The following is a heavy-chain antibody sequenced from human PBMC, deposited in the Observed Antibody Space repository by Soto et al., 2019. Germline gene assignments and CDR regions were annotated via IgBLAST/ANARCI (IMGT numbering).Heavy chain of an antibody. J-gene: IGHJ4*02. V-gene: IGHV1-18*04. CDR2: ISAYNGNT. D-gene: IGHD3-10*01. Sequence: QVQLVQSGAEVKKPGASVQVSCKASGYTFTSYGISWVRQAPGQGLEWMGWISAYNGNTYYAQKLQGRVTMTTDTSTSTAYMKRGSLISDDTAVYYCARESPRPGELYSPPNDWGQGTLVIVAS. CDR3: ARESPRPGELYSPPND. CDR1: GYTFTSYG.